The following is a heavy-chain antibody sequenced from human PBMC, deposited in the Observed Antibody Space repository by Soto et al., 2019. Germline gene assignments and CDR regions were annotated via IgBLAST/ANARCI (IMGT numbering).Heavy chain of an antibody. J-gene: IGHJ5*02. V-gene: IGHV4-30-4*01. CDR1: GASINSGEDY. Sequence: QVQLQESGPGLVKPSQTLSLTCTVSGASINSGEDYWSWIRQPPGKGLEWIGYIYYYGNPYSNPSIKSRVTISLDTSEHQFSLDLASVTAADTAVYFCVSDRVRGSRTYAGFDPWGPGTLVTVSS. D-gene: IGHD3-10*01. CDR2: IYYYGNP. CDR3: VSDRVRGSRTYAGFDP.